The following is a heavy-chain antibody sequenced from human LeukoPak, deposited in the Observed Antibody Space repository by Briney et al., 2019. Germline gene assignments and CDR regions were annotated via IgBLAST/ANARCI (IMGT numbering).Heavy chain of an antibody. V-gene: IGHV4-38-2*02. J-gene: IGHJ1*01. D-gene: IGHD3-22*01. CDR1: GYSISSGYY. Sequence: SQTLSLTCTVSGYSISSGYYWGWIRQPPGKGLEWIGSIYHSGSTYYNPSLKSRVTISVDTSKNQFSLKLSSVTAADTAVYYCARSLPYYYDSSGYSEYFQHWGQGTLVTVSS. CDR3: ARSLPYYYDSSGYSEYFQH. CDR2: IYHSGST.